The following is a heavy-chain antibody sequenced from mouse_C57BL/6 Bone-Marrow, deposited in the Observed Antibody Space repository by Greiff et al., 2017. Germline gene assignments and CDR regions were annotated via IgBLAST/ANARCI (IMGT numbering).Heavy chain of an antibody. CDR2: ISSGSSTI. J-gene: IGHJ1*03. V-gene: IGHV5-17*01. Sequence: EVQGVASGGGLVKPGGSLKLSCAASGFTFSDYGMHWVRQAPEKGLEWVAYISSGSSTIYYANTVKGRFTISRDNAKNTLFLQMTSLRSEDTAMYYCARDSNYVDWYFDVWGTGTTVTVSS. CDR3: ARDSNYVDWYFDV. D-gene: IGHD2-5*01. CDR1: GFTFSDYG.